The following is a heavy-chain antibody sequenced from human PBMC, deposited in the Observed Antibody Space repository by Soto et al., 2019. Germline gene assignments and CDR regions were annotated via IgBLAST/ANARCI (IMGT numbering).Heavy chain of an antibody. J-gene: IGHJ5*02. D-gene: IGHD2-2*01. CDR1: GGSISSFY. Sequence: SETLSLTCTVSGGSISSFYWSWIRQPPGKGLEWIGEINHSGSTNYNPSLKSRVTISVDRSKNQFSLKLSSVTAADTAVYYCARVPDRWGQGTLVTSPQ. CDR3: ARVPDR. V-gene: IGHV4-34*01. CDR2: INHSGST.